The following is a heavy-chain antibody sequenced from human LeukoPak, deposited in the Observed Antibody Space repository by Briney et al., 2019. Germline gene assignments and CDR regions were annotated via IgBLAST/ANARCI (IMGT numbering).Heavy chain of an antibody. J-gene: IGHJ4*02. D-gene: IGHD1-26*01. CDR2: INPNSGVT. Sequence: GASVKVSCKPSGYTFTAYYIHWVRQAPGQGLEWMGWINPNSGVTKTAQKFDRVNMTRDTSISTAYLELGRLRSDDTAVYYCARDPRGTYYSDYWGQGTLVTVSS. V-gene: IGHV1-2*02. CDR1: GYTFTAYY. CDR3: ARDPRGTYYSDY.